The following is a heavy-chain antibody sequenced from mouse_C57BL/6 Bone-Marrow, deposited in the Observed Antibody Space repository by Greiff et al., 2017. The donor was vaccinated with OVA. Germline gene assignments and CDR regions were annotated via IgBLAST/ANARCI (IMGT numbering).Heavy chain of an antibody. J-gene: IGHJ4*01. CDR1: GYAFSSSW. D-gene: IGHD2-10*01. Sequence: QVQLQQSGPELVKPGASVKISCKASGYAFSSSWMNWVKQRPGKGLEWIGRIYPGDGDTNYNGKFKGKATLTADKSSSTAYMQLSSLTSEDSAVYFCARCPYYDPYAMDYWGQGTSGTVSS. CDR3: ARCPYYDPYAMDY. V-gene: IGHV1-82*01. CDR2: IYPGDGDT.